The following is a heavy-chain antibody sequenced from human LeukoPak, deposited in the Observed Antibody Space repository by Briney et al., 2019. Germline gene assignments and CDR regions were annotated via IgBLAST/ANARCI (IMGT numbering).Heavy chain of an antibody. CDR3: ATDGPEMAHARYYGMYV. Sequence: ASVKVSCKASGYTFTSYYMHWVRQAPGQGLEWMGIINPSGSSTSYAQKFQGRVTMTRDTPTSTVYMELSSLRSEDTAVYYCATDGPEMAHARYYGMYVWGQGATVSVCS. J-gene: IGHJ6*01. D-gene: IGHD5-24*01. V-gene: IGHV1-46*01. CDR1: GYTFTSYY. CDR2: INPSGSST.